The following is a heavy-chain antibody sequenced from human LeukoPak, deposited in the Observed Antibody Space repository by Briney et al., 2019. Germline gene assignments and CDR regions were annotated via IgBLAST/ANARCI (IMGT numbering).Heavy chain of an antibody. Sequence: GGSLRLSCAASGFTFSSYSMNWVRQAPGKGLEWVSSISSSSSYLYYAGSVKGRFTISRDNAKNSLYLQMNSLRAEDTAVYYCARDAYCGGDCQSFDYWGQGTLVTVSS. V-gene: IGHV3-21*01. CDR3: ARDAYCGGDCQSFDY. J-gene: IGHJ4*02. CDR1: GFTFSSYS. CDR2: ISSSSSYL. D-gene: IGHD2-21*01.